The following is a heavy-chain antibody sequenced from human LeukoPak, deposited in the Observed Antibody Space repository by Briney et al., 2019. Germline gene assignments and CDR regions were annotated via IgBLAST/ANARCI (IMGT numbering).Heavy chain of an antibody. CDR3: ARTYDSSGYYYIDY. V-gene: IGHV4-39*07. D-gene: IGHD3-22*01. J-gene: IGHJ4*02. CDR1: GGSISSSSYY. Sequence: SETLSLTCTVSGGSISSSSYYWAWIRQPPGKGLEWIGSIYYTGTTYYKSSLKSRVTISVDTSKNQFSLKLNSVTAADTAVYYCARTYDSSGYYYIDYWGQGTLVTVSS. CDR2: IYYTGTT.